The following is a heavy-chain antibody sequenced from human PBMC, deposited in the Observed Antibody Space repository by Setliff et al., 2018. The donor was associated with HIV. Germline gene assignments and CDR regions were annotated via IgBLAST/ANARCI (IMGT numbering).Heavy chain of an antibody. D-gene: IGHD3-22*01. Sequence: SETLFLTCTVSGGSISSGSFYWSWIRQPAGKGLEWIGHIYTSGSTDYNPSLKSRVSISVDTSKNQFSLKLSSVTAADTAVYYCARASTMIVVVIKGFDIWGQGTMVTVSS. CDR2: IYTSGST. CDR1: GGSISSGSFY. CDR3: ARASTMIVVVIKGFDI. J-gene: IGHJ3*02. V-gene: IGHV4-61*09.